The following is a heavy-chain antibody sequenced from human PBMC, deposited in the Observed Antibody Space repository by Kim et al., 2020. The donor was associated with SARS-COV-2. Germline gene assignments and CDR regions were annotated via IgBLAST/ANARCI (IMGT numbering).Heavy chain of an antibody. CDR1: GYTFTSYG. CDR2: ISAYNGNT. Sequence: ASVKVSCKASGYTFTSYGISWVRQAPGQGLEWMGWISAYNGNTNYAQKRQGRVTMTTDTSTSTAYMELRSLRSDDTAVYYCARVADIVLMVYAISEVVWFDPWGQGTLVTVYS. V-gene: IGHV1-18*01. CDR3: ARVADIVLMVYAISEVVWFDP. D-gene: IGHD2-8*01. J-gene: IGHJ5*02.